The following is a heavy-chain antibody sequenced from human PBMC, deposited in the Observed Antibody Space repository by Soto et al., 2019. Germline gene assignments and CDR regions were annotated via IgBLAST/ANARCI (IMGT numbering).Heavy chain of an antibody. V-gene: IGHV3-23*01. CDR1: GFTFSSYA. D-gene: IGHD2-2*01. CDR2: ISGSGGST. CDR3: AKDNRAAPSSASFYDY. Sequence: PGGSLRLSCAASGFTFSSYAMSWVRQAPGKGLEWVSTISGSGGSTYDADSVKGRSTISRDNSKNTLYLQMNSLRAEDTAVYYCAKDNRAAPSSASFYDYWGQGTLVTVSS. J-gene: IGHJ4*02.